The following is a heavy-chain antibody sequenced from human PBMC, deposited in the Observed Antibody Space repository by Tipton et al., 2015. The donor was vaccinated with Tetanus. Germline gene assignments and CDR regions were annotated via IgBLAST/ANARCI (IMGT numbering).Heavy chain of an antibody. J-gene: IGHJ4*02. Sequence: SLRLSCAASGFTFSNSGMHWVRQAPGKGLEWVAIISYDGNYQSYAESVKGRFTISRDNSKSTLFLQMNGLRAEDTAVYYCIYTISCSAVNYCGQGSLVPVSS. CDR2: ISYDGNYQ. CDR3: IYTISCSAVNY. CDR1: GFTFSNSG. V-gene: IGHV3-30*03. D-gene: IGHD2-2*01.